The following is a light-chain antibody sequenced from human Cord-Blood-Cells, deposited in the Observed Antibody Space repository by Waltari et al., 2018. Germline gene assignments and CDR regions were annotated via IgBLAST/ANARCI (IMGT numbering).Light chain of an antibody. CDR1: ALPQQY. CDR3: QSADSSGTYYV. V-gene: IGLV3-25*03. J-gene: IGLJ1*01. Sequence: SYELTQPPSVSVSPGQTARLTCSGDALPQQYAYWYPQQPGPAPVLVIYKDSERPSGIPERFSGSSSGTTVTLTSSGVQAEDEADYYCQSADSSGTYYVFGTGTKVTVL. CDR2: KDS.